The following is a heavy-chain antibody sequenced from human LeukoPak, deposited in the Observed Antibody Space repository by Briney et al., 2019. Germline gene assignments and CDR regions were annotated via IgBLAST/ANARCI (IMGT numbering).Heavy chain of an antibody. CDR2: FYRSDNI. D-gene: IGHD5-24*01. V-gene: IGHV4-4*09. CDR1: GASINVSY. J-gene: IGHJ4*02. CDR3: AGTRQPVGNFDY. Sequence: PSETLSLTCIVSGASINVSYWTWVRRPPGKGLEWSGCFYRSDNIAYNPSLKGRVTISVDTSRNQFSLNLKSVTAADTAVYFCAGTRQPVGNFDYWGPGALVSVSS.